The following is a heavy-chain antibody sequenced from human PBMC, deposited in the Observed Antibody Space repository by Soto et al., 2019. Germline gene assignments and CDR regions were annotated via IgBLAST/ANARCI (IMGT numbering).Heavy chain of an antibody. CDR1: GYTFTNYY. D-gene: IGHD3-10*01. J-gene: IGHJ6*02. CDR3: ARDFYYYGSGSPSMDV. V-gene: IGHV1-46*01. Sequence: ASVKVSCKASGYTFTNYYIHWVRQAPGQGLEWMGIVNPSGYTSTLAQKFQGRLTVTSDTSISTAYMELSSLRSEDTAVYYCARDFYYYGSGSPSMDVWGQGTTVTVSS. CDR2: VNPSGYTS.